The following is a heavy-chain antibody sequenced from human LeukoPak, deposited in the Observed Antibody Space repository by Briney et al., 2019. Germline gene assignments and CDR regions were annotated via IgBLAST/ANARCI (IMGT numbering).Heavy chain of an antibody. D-gene: IGHD3-22*01. V-gene: IGHV1-69*13. CDR1: GGTFSSYA. CDR2: IIPILGTA. Sequence: SVKVSCKASGGTFSSYAISWVRQAPGQGLEWMGGIIPILGTANYAQKFQGRVTITADESTSTAYMELSSLRSEDTAVYYCARGMEDYYDSSGYYYDYYYYGMDVWGQGTTVTVSS. J-gene: IGHJ6*02. CDR3: ARGMEDYYDSSGYYYDYYYYGMDV.